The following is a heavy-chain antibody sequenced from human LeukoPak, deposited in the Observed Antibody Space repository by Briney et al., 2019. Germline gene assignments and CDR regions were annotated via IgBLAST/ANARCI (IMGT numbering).Heavy chain of an antibody. Sequence: GGSLRLSCAASGLTVSSTYMSWVRQTPGKGLEWCTVIYSGGSTYYADSVKGRFTISRDNSKNTLYLQMNSLRAEDTAVYYCARDLLEWYFDYWGQGTLVTVSS. V-gene: IGHV3-66*01. CDR2: IYSGGST. CDR1: GLTVSSTY. CDR3: ARDLLEWYFDY. J-gene: IGHJ4*02. D-gene: IGHD2-8*01.